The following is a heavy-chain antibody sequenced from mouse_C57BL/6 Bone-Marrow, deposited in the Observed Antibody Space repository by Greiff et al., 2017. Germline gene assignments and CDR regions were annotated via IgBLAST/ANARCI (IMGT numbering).Heavy chain of an antibody. CDR1: GYTFTDHT. CDR3: ARWTTAAPADWYFDV. CDR2: IYPRDGST. D-gene: IGHD1-2*01. Sequence: QVQLQQSDAELVKPGASVKISCKVSGYTFTDHTIHWMKQRPEQGLEWIGYIYPRDGSTKYNEKFKGKATLTADKSSSTAYMQLNSLTSEDSAVXFCARWTTAAPADWYFDVWGTGTTVTVSS. J-gene: IGHJ1*03. V-gene: IGHV1-78*01.